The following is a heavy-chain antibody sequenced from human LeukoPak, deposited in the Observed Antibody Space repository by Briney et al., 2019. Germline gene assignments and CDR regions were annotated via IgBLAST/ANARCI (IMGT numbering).Heavy chain of an antibody. J-gene: IGHJ4*02. Sequence: GGSMRLSCAASGFTFSSYAMSWVRQAPGKGLEWVSAISGSGGSTYYADSVKGRFTISRDNSKNTLYLQMNSLRAEDTAVYYCARAPGPYYDSSGYHFDYWGQGTLVTVSS. CDR2: ISGSGGST. D-gene: IGHD3-22*01. CDR3: ARAPGPYYDSSGYHFDY. V-gene: IGHV3-23*01. CDR1: GFTFSSYA.